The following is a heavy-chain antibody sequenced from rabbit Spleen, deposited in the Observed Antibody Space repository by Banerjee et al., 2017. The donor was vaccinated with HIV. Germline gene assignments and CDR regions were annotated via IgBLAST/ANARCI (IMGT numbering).Heavy chain of an antibody. V-gene: IGHV1S47*01. Sequence: QQQLEESGGGLVQPGGSLTLSCKASRFDFNSGGVSWVRQAPGKGLEWIGYIDPVFGSTYYATWVNGRFTISSHNAQNTVDLQMNSLTAADTATYFCARDLAGVIGWNFNLWGQGTLVTVS. CDR1: RFDFNSGG. CDR2: IDPVFGST. D-gene: IGHD4-1*01. CDR3: ARDLAGVIGWNFNL. J-gene: IGHJ4*01.